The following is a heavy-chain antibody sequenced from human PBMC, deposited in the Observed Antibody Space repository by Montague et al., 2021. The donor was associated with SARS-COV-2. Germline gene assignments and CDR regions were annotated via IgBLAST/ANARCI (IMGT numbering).Heavy chain of an antibody. V-gene: IGHV4-39*07. D-gene: IGHD2-15*01. Sequence: SETLSLTCTVSGGSISSSSYCWGWIRQPPGKGLEWIGGIYYSGSTYYNPSLKSRVTISVDTSKNQFSLKLSSVTAADTAVYYCARVISRQNNIVVVGLYYFDYWGQGTLVTVSS. CDR2: IYYSGST. CDR1: GGSISSSSYC. CDR3: ARVISRQNNIVVVGLYYFDY. J-gene: IGHJ4*02.